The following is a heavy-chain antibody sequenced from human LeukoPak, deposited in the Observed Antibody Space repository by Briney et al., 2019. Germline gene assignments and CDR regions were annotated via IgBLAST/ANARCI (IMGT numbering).Heavy chain of an antibody. CDR1: GFTFSSYW. CDR3: AKEGYSHTSNYFDN. J-gene: IGHJ4*02. Sequence: GGSLRLSCAASGFTFSSYWMYWVRQAPGKGLEWVSLISGDGVSTFYADSVKGRFTISRDNSKNSLSLQMDSLTTEDTALYYCAKEGYSHTSNYFDNWGQGILVTVSS. CDR2: ISGDGVST. D-gene: IGHD2-15*01. V-gene: IGHV3-43*02.